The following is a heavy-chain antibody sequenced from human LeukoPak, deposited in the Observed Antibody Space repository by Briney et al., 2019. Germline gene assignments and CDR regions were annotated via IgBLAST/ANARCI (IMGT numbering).Heavy chain of an antibody. CDR3: ARDSPGIAARPWVF. CDR2: INAGNGNA. V-gene: IGHV1-3*01. J-gene: IGHJ4*02. CDR1: GYTFTSYG. Sequence: ASVKVSCKASGYTFTSYGISWVRQAPGQRLEWMGWINAGNGNAKYSQKFQDRVTITRDTSASTASMELSSLRSEDTAVYYCARDSPGIAARPWVFWGQGTLVTVSS. D-gene: IGHD6-6*01.